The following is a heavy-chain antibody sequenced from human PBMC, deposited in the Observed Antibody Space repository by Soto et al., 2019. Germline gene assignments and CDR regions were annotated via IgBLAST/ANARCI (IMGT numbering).Heavy chain of an antibody. V-gene: IGHV3-30*18. Sequence: QVQLVESGGGVVQPGRSLRLSCAASGFTFSSYGMHWVRQAPGKGLEWVAVISYDGSDKYYVDSVTGRFTISRDNSKNTLYLQMNSLRAEDTAVYYCAKAHRSYGSGSYYGYYGMDVWGQGTTVTVFS. D-gene: IGHD3-10*01. CDR2: ISYDGSDK. CDR1: GFTFSSYG. J-gene: IGHJ6*02. CDR3: AKAHRSYGSGSYYGYYGMDV.